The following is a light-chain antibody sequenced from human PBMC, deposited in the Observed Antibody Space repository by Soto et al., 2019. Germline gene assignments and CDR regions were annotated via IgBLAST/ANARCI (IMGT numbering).Light chain of an antibody. V-gene: IGKV3-11*01. CDR3: QHYGSFNT. J-gene: IGKJ4*01. Sequence: EIVLTQSPATLSLSPGERATLSCRASQSVSSYLAWYQQKPGQAPRLLIYDASNRATGIPARFSGSGSGTDFTLTISSLEPEDFAVYYCQHYGSFNTFAGGTKVDIK. CDR1: QSVSSY. CDR2: DAS.